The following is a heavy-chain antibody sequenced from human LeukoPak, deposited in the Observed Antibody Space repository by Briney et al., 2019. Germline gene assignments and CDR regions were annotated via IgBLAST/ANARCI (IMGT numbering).Heavy chain of an antibody. CDR1: GFTFSSYW. V-gene: IGHV3-7*01. J-gene: IGHJ6*03. Sequence: GGSLRLSCAASGFTFSSYWMSWVRQAPGKGLEWVANIKQDGSEKYYVDSVKGRFTISRDNAKNSLYLQMNSLRAEDTAVYYCARGQILQYQLLPPYYYYYMDVWGKGTTVTVSS. D-gene: IGHD2-2*01. CDR3: ARGQILQYQLLPPYYYYYMDV. CDR2: IKQDGSEK.